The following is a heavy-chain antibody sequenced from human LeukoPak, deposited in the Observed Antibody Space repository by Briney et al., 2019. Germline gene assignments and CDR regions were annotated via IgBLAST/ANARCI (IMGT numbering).Heavy chain of an antibody. Sequence: GGSLRLSCAASGFTFSSYAMSWDRQAPGKGLEWVSAISGSGGSTYYADSVKGRFTISRDNSKNTLYLQMNSLRAEDTAVYYCAKQYDPPSSLEVCYMDVWGKGTAVTVSS. J-gene: IGHJ6*03. V-gene: IGHV3-23*01. CDR1: GFTFSSYA. CDR2: ISGSGGST. D-gene: IGHD2-2*01. CDR3: AKQYDPPSSLEVCYMDV.